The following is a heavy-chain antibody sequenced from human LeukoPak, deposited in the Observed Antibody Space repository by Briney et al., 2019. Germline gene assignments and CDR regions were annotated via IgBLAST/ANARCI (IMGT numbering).Heavy chain of an antibody. CDR1: GGSFSGDY. D-gene: IGHD5-18*01. CDR3: ASTSAMVYFDY. V-gene: IGHV4-34*01. J-gene: IGHJ4*02. CDR2: INHRGST. Sequence: SETLSLTCAVYGGSFSGDYWSWIRQPPGKGLEWIGEINHRGSTNYNPSLKGRVTISIDTSKNQFSLKLSSVTAADTAVYYCASTSAMVYFDYWGQGTLVTVSS.